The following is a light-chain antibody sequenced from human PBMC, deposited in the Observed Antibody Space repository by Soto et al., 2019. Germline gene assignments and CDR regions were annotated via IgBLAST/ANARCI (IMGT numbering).Light chain of an antibody. Sequence: DIQMTQSPSTLPASVGDRVTITCRASQSISSWLAWYQQKPGKAPKLLIYKASSLESGVPSRFSGSGSGTEFTLTISSLQPDDFATYYCQQYDSQSYTFGQGTKLEIK. V-gene: IGKV1-5*03. CDR3: QQYDSQSYT. CDR2: KAS. J-gene: IGKJ2*01. CDR1: QSISSW.